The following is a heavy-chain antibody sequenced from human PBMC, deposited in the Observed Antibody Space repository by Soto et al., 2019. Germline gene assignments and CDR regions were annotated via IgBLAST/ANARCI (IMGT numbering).Heavy chain of an antibody. CDR1: GFTISRYD. D-gene: IGHD2-15*01. J-gene: IGHJ6*03. Sequence: EVQLVESGGGLAQPGGSLRLSCAASGFTISRYDMHWGRQVTGKGLEWVSAIAVGGETYQPGFAKGRFTISRDDVRNSVYLQMNSLTAGDTAVYFCVREYCSGGTCTGLYYVDVWGKGTTVTVS. CDR3: VREYCSGGTCTGLYYVDV. CDR2: IAVGGET. V-gene: IGHV3-13*01.